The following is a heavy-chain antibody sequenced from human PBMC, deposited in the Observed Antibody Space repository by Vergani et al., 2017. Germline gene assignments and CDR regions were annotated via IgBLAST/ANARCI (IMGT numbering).Heavy chain of an antibody. J-gene: IGHJ2*01. CDR2: INHSGSA. V-gene: IGHV4-34*01. CDR1: GGSFSGYY. CDR3: ARGLVLAATGWYFDL. Sequence: QEQLQQWGAGLLKPSETLSLTCAAYGGSFSGYYWTWIRQPPGKGLEWIGEINHSGSANYNPSLKSRVTISGDTYKNQCSLRLSSVTAADPAGYYCARGLVLAATGWYFDLWGRGTLVSVSS. D-gene: IGHD2-15*01.